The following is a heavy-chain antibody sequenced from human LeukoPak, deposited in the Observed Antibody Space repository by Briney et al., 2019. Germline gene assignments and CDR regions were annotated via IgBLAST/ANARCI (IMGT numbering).Heavy chain of an antibody. CDR1: GGSIGNYY. V-gene: IGHV4-59*01. CDR3: ARAGYSYDTGYYFDY. Sequence: SETLSLTCTVSGGSIGNYYWSWIRQPPGKGLEWIGYIYYSGSAYYSPSLKSRVTISVDTSKKQFSLKVSSVTAADTAVYYCARAGYSYDTGYYFDYWGQGTLVTVSS. J-gene: IGHJ4*02. D-gene: IGHD5-18*01. CDR2: IYYSGSA.